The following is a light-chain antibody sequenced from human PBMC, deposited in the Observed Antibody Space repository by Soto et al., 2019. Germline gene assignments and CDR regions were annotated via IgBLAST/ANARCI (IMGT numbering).Light chain of an antibody. CDR1: QSVTNSY. Sequence: EIVLTQSPDTLSLSPVEGATLSCSASQSVTNSYLAWYQQKPGQAPRLLIYGASSRATGIPDRFSGSGSGTDFTLTISRLEPEDFAVYYCQQHGISHITFGQGTRLEIK. V-gene: IGKV3-20*01. J-gene: IGKJ5*01. CDR3: QQHGISHIT. CDR2: GAS.